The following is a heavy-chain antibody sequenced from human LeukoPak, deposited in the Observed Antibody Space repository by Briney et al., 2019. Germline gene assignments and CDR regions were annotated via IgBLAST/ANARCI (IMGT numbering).Heavy chain of an antibody. CDR1: GGSISSYY. CDR3: ARHESDSWRAGHYYGMDV. CDR2: IYYSGST. D-gene: IGHD5-12*01. V-gene: IGHV4-59*08. Sequence: SETLSLTCTVSGGSISSYYWSWIRQPPGKGLEWIGYIYYSGSTNYNPSLKSRVTISVDTSKNQFSLKLSSVTAADTAVYYCARHESDSWRAGHYYGMDVWGQGTTVTVSS. J-gene: IGHJ6*02.